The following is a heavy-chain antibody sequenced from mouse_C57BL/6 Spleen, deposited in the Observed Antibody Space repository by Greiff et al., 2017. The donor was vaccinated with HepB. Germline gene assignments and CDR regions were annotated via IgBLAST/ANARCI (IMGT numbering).Heavy chain of an antibody. CDR2: ISSGSSTI. D-gene: IGHD1-1*01. Sequence: DVKLVESGGGLVKPGGSLKLSCAASGFTFSDYGMHWVRQAPEKGLEWVAYISSGSSTIYYADTVKGRFTISRDNAKNTLFLQMTSLRSEDTAMYYCARDPYYYGSSCFDYWGQGTTLTVSS. J-gene: IGHJ2*01. CDR3: ARDPYYYGSSCFDY. CDR1: GFTFSDYG. V-gene: IGHV5-17*01.